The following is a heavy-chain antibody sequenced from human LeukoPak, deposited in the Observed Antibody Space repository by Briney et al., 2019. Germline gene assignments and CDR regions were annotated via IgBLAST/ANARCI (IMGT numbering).Heavy chain of an antibody. J-gene: IGHJ3*01. CDR2: ISASSRTI. Sequence: PGGSLRLSCAASGFDFTGDHMNWVRQVPGKGLEWLSYISASSRTIHYADSVKGRFTVSRDNAENSLYLQMDSLRVEDTAIYYCAKSRGWFEVLDVWGQGTLVTVSS. CDR3: AKSRGWFEVLDV. V-gene: IGHV3-48*04. D-gene: IGHD3-10*01. CDR1: GFDFTGDH.